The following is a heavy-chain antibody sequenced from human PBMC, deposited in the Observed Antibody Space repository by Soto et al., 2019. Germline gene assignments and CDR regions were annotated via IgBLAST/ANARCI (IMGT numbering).Heavy chain of an antibody. Sequence: PSETLSLTCTVSGGSISSGGYYWSWIRQHPGKGLEWIGYIYYSGSTYYNPSLKSRVTISVDTSKNQFSLKLSSVTAADTAVYYCARLRDGYPRGYFDYWGQGTLVTVSS. J-gene: IGHJ4*02. CDR2: IYYSGST. D-gene: IGHD5-12*01. CDR3: ARLRDGYPRGYFDY. CDR1: GGSISSGGYY. V-gene: IGHV4-31*03.